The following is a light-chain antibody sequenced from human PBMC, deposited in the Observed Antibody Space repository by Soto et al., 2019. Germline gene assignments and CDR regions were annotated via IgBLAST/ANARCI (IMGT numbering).Light chain of an antibody. CDR1: QSVTSNY. Sequence: EIVVTLSPGTLSLSPGERATLSCGASQSVTSNYLAWYQQKPGQAPRLLIYGASRRATGVPDRFIGSGSGTDFTLTISRLEPEDFAVYYCQHYITSLTTFGQGTKVDIK. CDR3: QHYITSLTT. CDR2: GAS. J-gene: IGKJ1*01. V-gene: IGKV3-20*01.